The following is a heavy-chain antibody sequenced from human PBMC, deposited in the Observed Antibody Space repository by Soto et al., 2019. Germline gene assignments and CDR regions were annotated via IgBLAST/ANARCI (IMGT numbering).Heavy chain of an antibody. Sequence: GGSLRLSCAASGFTFSSYAMSWVRQAPGKGLEWVSAISGSGGSTYYADSVKGRFTISRDNSKNTLYLQMNSLRAEDTAVYYCAKDLSEFISAWLYYGSGSYYNGDAFDIWGQGTMVTVSS. CDR2: ISGSGGST. D-gene: IGHD3-10*01. CDR1: GFTFSSYA. V-gene: IGHV3-23*01. CDR3: AKDLSEFISAWLYYGSGSYYNGDAFDI. J-gene: IGHJ3*02.